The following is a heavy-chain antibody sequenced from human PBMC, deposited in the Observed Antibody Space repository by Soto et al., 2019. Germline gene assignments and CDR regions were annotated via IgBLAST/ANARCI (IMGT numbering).Heavy chain of an antibody. D-gene: IGHD2-2*01. CDR1: GFTFRSFV. CDR3: GKETEMPGRGLDY. J-gene: IGHJ4*02. V-gene: IGHV3-23*05. Sequence: GGSLRLSCAGSGFTFRSFVMAWVRQAPGKGLEWVSTIDKSGGATHYADSVKGRFTISRDNSKNTLYLEMNGLRAEDTAVYYCGKETEMPGRGLDYWGQGTLATVSS. CDR2: IDKSGGAT.